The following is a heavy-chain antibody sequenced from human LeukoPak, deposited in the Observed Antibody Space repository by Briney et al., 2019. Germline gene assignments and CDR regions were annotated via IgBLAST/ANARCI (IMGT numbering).Heavy chain of an antibody. V-gene: IGHV1-18*01. D-gene: IGHD4-17*01. CDR3: AREAATVTTRDYYYYYYMDV. Sequence: GASVKVSCTASGYTFTSYGISWVRQAPGQRLEWMGCISDYNGNTNYAQKLRGRVTMTTDTSTSTAYMELRSLRSDDTAVYYCAREAATVTTRDYYYYYYMDVWGKGTTVTVSS. CDR2: ISDYNGNT. J-gene: IGHJ6*03. CDR1: GYTFTSYG.